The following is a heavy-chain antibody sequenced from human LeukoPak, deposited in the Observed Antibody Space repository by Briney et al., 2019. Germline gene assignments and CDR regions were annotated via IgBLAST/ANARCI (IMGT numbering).Heavy chain of an antibody. J-gene: IGHJ4*02. D-gene: IGHD1-26*01. CDR1: GFTFSSFW. CDR3: ASGGIYYGAAFDF. V-gene: IGHV3-20*04. Sequence: GGSLRLSCAASGFTFSSFWMNWVRQAPGKGLEWVSGINWNGGSTGYADSVKGRFTISRDNAKNSLYLQMNSLRAEDTALYYCASGGIYYGAAFDFWGQGTLVTVSS. CDR2: INWNGGST.